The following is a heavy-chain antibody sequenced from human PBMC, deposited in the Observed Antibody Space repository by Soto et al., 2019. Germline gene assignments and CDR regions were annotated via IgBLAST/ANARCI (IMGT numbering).Heavy chain of an antibody. V-gene: IGHV4-39*01. D-gene: IGHD3-9*01. CDR1: SDSLTITSHY. Sequence: SETLSLTCVVSSDSLTITSHYWGWVRQPPGKGLEWIGNVYYSGSLYYNPSLESRVTISVDKSKNQFSLKLMSLSAADTAVYYCGRLEGLATISYYFDYWGQGALVTVSS. CDR3: GRLEGLATISYYFDY. CDR2: VYYSGSL. J-gene: IGHJ4*02.